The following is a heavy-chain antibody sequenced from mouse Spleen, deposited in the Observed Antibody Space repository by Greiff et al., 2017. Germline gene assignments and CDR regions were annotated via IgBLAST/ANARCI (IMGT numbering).Heavy chain of an antibody. CDR3: ARSLYGNYEDFDY. D-gene: IGHD2-1*01. V-gene: IGHV1-80*01. CDR2: IYPGDGDT. J-gene: IGHJ2*01. Sequence: QVQLKQSGAELVRPGSSVKISCKASGYAFSSYWMNWVKQRPGQGLEWIGQIYPGDGDTNYNGKFKGKATLTADKSSSTAYMQLSSLTSEDSAVYFCARSLYGNYEDFDYWGQGTTLTVSS. CDR1: GYAFSSYW.